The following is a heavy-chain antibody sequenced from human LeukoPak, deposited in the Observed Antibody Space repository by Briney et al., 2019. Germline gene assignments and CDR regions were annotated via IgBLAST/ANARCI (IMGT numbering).Heavy chain of an antibody. V-gene: IGHV3-23*01. CDR1: GFTFSSHL. Sequence: GGSLRLSCAASGFTFSSHLMHWVRQAPGKGLEWVSAISGSGGSTYYADSVKGRFTISRDNSKNTLYLQMNSLRAEDTAVYYCAKLGSGYYLYYFDYWGQGTLVTVSS. CDR2: ISGSGGST. CDR3: AKLGSGYYLYYFDY. D-gene: IGHD3-22*01. J-gene: IGHJ4*02.